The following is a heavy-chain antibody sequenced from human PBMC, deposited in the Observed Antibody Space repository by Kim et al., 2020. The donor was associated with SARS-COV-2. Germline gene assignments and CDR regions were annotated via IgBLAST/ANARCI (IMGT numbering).Heavy chain of an antibody. J-gene: IGHJ4*02. V-gene: IGHV1-18*01. CDR2: T. Sequence: TNYAQKLQGRVTMTTDTSTSTAYMELRSLRSDDTAVYYCARVRGKDFDYWGQGTLVTVSS. CDR3: ARVRGKDFDY.